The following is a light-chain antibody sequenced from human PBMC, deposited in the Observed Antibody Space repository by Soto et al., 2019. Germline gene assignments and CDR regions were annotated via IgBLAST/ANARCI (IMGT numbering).Light chain of an antibody. Sequence: QSVLTHPPSVSAAPGQKVTISCSGSSSNIGNNYVSWYQQLPGTAPKLLIYDNNKRPSGIPDRFSGSKSGTSATLGITGLQTGDEADYYCGTWDSSLIAEVFGGGTKLTVL. V-gene: IGLV1-51*01. CDR2: DNN. CDR3: GTWDSSLIAEV. J-gene: IGLJ2*01. CDR1: SSNIGNNY.